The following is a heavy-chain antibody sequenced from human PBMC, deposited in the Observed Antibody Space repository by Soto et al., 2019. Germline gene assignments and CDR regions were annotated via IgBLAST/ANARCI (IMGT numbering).Heavy chain of an antibody. D-gene: IGHD3-10*01. CDR3: ARSDGSGSYSPYYYHGMDV. Sequence: PSETLSLTCTVSGGSISSGGYYWSWIRQHPGKGLEWIGYIYYSGSTYYNPSLKSRVTISVDTSKNQFSLKLSSVTAADTAVYYCARSDGSGSYSPYYYHGMDVWGQGTKVTVSS. V-gene: IGHV4-31*03. CDR1: GGSISSGGYY. CDR2: IYYSGST. J-gene: IGHJ6*02.